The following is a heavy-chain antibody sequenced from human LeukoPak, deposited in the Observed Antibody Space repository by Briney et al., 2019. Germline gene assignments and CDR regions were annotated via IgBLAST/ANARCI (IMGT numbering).Heavy chain of an antibody. CDR2: ISYDGSNK. J-gene: IGHJ6*03. CDR3: ARGRSDFYYYMDV. Sequence: PGGSLRLSCAASGFTFSSYAMHWVRQAPGKGLEWVAVISYDGSNKYYADSVKGRFTISRDNSKNTLYLQMNSLRAEDTAVYYCARGRSDFYYYMDVWGKGTTVTVSS. V-gene: IGHV3-30*01. D-gene: IGHD2-15*01. CDR1: GFTFSSYA.